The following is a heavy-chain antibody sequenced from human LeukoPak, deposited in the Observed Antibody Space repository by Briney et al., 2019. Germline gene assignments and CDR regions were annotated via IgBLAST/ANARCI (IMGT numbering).Heavy chain of an antibody. J-gene: IGHJ4*02. D-gene: IGHD3-22*01. V-gene: IGHV1-69*05. CDR3: ARDVTYYYDSGFDY. CDR1: GGTFSSYA. CDR2: ITPIFGTA. Sequence: ASVKVSCKASGGTFSSYAISWVRQAPGQRLEWMGRITPIFGTANYAQKFQGRVTITTDESTSTAYMELSSLRSEDTAVYYCARDVTYYYDSGFDYWGQGTLVTVSS.